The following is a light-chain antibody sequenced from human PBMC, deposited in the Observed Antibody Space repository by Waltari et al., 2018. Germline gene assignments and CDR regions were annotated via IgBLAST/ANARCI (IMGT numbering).Light chain of an antibody. Sequence: EIVLTQSPGTLSLSPGERATPSCRASQSVSSSYLAWYQQKPGQAPRLLIYGASSRATGIPDRFSGSGSGTDFTLTISSLQAEDVAVYYCQQYCTTPTFGQGTKVEIK. V-gene: IGKV3-20*01. J-gene: IGKJ1*01. CDR3: QQYCTTPT. CDR2: GAS. CDR1: QSVSSSY.